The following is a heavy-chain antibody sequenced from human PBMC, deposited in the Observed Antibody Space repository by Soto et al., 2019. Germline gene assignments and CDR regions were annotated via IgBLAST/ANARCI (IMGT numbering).Heavy chain of an antibody. CDR1: GASIISDGYY. CDR3: ARDNYGGMLDF. Sequence: TLSLTCTVSGASIISDGYYWTWIRQHPGKGLEWLGYIHYSGGATYSPSYNPSLKSRIAISVDISKSLFSLKLTSVRAADTAVYYCARDNYGGMLDFWGPGTLVTVSS. D-gene: IGHD4-17*01. J-gene: IGHJ4*02. CDR2: IHYSGGATYSP. V-gene: IGHV4-31*03.